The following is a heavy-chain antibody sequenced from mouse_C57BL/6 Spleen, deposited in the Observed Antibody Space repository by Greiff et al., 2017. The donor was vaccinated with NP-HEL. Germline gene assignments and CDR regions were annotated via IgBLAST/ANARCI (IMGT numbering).Heavy chain of an antibody. D-gene: IGHD2-1*01. J-gene: IGHJ1*01. CDR2: INPGSGGT. CDR1: GYAFTNYL. CDR3: AREGCSYGNGYFDF. Sequence: QVQLQQSGAELVRPGTSVKVSCKASGYAFTNYLIEWVKQRPGQGLEWIGVINPGSGGTNYNEKFKGKATLTADKSSSTSYMQLSSLTSEVSAVYFCAREGCSYGNGYFDFWGPGTPVTVSS. V-gene: IGHV1-54*01.